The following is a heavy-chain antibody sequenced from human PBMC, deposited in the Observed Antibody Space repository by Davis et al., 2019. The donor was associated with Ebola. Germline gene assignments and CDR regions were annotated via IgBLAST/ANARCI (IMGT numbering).Heavy chain of an antibody. CDR1: GFTFSSYS. Sequence: GGSLRLSCAASGFTFSSYSMNWVRQAPGKGLEWVSSISSSSSYIYYADSVKGRFTISRDNAKNSLYLQMNSLRAEETAVYYCAREPHYDILTGYYGGMDVWGQGTTVTVSS. D-gene: IGHD3-9*01. V-gene: IGHV3-21*01. CDR3: AREPHYDILTGYYGGMDV. CDR2: ISSSSSYI. J-gene: IGHJ6*02.